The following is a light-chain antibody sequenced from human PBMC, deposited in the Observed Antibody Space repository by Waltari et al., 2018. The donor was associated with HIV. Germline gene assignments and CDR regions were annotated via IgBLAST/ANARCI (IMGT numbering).Light chain of an antibody. CDR2: DTS. V-gene: IGKV3-11*01. CDR3: QQRADWPPMYT. Sequence: IVLTQSPGTLSLSPGERATLSCRASQSVNSFLAWHQQKPGQAPRLLIYDTSNRAPGVPARFSGSGYGTDFTLTISSLEPEDFAFYYCQQRADWPPMYTFGQGTKLEI. J-gene: IGKJ2*01. CDR1: QSVNSF.